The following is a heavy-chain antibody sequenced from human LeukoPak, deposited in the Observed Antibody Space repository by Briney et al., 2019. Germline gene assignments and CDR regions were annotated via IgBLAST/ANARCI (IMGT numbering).Heavy chain of an antibody. J-gene: IGHJ4*02. CDR2: ISSSSSYI. CDR1: GFTFSSYS. D-gene: IGHD5-18*01. CDR3: ARDKYSYGPLDYGDY. V-gene: IGHV3-21*01. Sequence: PGGCLRLSCAASGFTFSSYSMNWVRQAPGKGLEWVSSISSSSSYIYYADSVKGRFTISRDNAKNSLYLKMNSLRAEDTAVYYCARDKYSYGPLDYGDYWGQGTLVTVSS.